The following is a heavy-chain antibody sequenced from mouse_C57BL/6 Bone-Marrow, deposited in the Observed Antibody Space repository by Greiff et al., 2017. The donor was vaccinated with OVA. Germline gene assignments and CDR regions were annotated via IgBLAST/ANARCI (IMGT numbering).Heavy chain of an antibody. CDR2: ISYDGSN. Sequence: EVQLQESGPGLVKPSQSLSLTCSVTGYSITSGYYWNWIRQFPGNKLEWMGYISYDGSNNYNPSLKNRISITRDTSKNQFFLKLNSVTTEDTATYYCARDRYYGSSFHWYFDVWGTGTTVTVSS. V-gene: IGHV3-6*01. CDR3: ARDRYYGSSFHWYFDV. J-gene: IGHJ1*03. D-gene: IGHD1-1*01. CDR1: GYSITSGYY.